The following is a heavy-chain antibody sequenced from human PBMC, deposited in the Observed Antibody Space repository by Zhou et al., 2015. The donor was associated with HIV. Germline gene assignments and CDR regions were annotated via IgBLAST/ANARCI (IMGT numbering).Heavy chain of an antibody. J-gene: IGHJ3*01. CDR2: ITPMFDIK. CDR1: GGTFSGSD. Sequence: LMQSGTEVTQPGSSVKVSCKASGGTFSGSDISWVRQAPGQGLEWMGGITPMFDIKNYAQKFRARLTITVDQYTNTAYMELSSLTSEDAAIYFCARSSVNHDNAFDLWGQGTNVIVSP. V-gene: IGHV1-69*17. CDR3: ARSSVNHDNAFDL. D-gene: IGHD3-22*01.